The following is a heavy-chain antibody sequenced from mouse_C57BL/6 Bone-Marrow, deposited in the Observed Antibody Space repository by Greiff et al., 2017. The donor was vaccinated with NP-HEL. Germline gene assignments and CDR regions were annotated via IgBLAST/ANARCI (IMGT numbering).Heavy chain of an antibody. CDR2: ISNLAYSI. J-gene: IGHJ1*03. D-gene: IGHD3-2*02. CDR3: ARHSSGYEYFDV. Sequence: DVQLVESGGGLVQPGGSLKLSCAASGFTFSDYGMAWVRQAPRKGPEWVAFISNLAYSIYYADTVTGRFTISRENAKNTLYLEMSSLRSEDTAMYYCARHSSGYEYFDVWGTGTTVTVSS. V-gene: IGHV5-15*01. CDR1: GFTFSDYG.